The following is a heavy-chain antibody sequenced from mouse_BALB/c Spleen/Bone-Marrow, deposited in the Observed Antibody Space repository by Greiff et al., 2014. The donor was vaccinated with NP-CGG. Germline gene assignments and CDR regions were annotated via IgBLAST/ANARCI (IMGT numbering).Heavy chain of an antibody. Sequence: LQESGAELVRPGSSVKISCKASGYAFSSYWMNWVKQRPGQGLEWIGQIYPGDGDTNYNGKFKGKATLTADKSSSTAYMQLSSLTSEDSAVYFCARVRNRADYWGQGTTLTVSS. CDR3: ARVRNRADY. D-gene: IGHD3-3*01. CDR1: GYAFSSYW. CDR2: IYPGDGDT. V-gene: IGHV1-80*01. J-gene: IGHJ2*01.